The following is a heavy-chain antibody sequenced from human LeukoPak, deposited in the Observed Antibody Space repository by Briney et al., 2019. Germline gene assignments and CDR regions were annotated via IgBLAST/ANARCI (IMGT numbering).Heavy chain of an antibody. J-gene: IGHJ5*02. Sequence: GESLKISCKGSEYSFTSYWIGWVRQMPGKGLEWMGIIYPGDSDTRYSPSFQGQVTISADKSISTAYLQWSSLKASDTAMYYCARHPNPWYYGSGSYYNAWFDPWGQGTLVTVSS. V-gene: IGHV5-51*01. CDR3: ARHPNPWYYGSGSYYNAWFDP. CDR1: EYSFTSYW. D-gene: IGHD3-10*01. CDR2: IYPGDSDT.